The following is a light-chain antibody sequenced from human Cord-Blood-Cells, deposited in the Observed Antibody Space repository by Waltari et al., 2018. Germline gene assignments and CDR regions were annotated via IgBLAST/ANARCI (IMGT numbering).Light chain of an antibody. J-gene: IGLJ1*01. CDR2: DVS. CDR1: SSDGGGSNY. CDR3: SSYTSSSTYV. V-gene: IGLV2-14*01. Sequence: QSALTQPASVSGSPGQSITISCTGTSSDGGGSNYVSCYQQHPGKAPKLMIYDVSNRPSGVSNRFSGSKSGNTASLTISGLQAEDEADYYCSSYTSSSTYVFGTGTKVTVL.